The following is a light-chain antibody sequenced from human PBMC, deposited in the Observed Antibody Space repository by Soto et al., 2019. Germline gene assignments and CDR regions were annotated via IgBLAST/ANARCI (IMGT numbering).Light chain of an antibody. CDR1: QGIRND. Sequence: AIQMTQSPSSLSSSVGDRVTITCRASQGIRNDVGWYQQKPGKAPKLLIYAASTLQSGVSSRFSGSGSGTDFTLTISYLQPEDSATYYCLQDYDSPRTFGQGTKVEIK. CDR3: LQDYDSPRT. V-gene: IGKV1-6*01. CDR2: AAS. J-gene: IGKJ1*01.